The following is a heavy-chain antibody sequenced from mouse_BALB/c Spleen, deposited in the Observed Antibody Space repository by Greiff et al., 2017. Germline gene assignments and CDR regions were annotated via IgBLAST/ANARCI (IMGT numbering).Heavy chain of an antibody. D-gene: IGHD1-1*01. CDR3: ARRIYYYGSSYVDY. J-gene: IGHJ4*01. CDR1: GYSITSDYA. Sequence: EVKLVESGPGLVKPSQSLSLTCTVTGYSITSDYAWNWIRQFPGNKLEWMGYISYSGSTSYNPSLKSRISITRDTSKNQFFLQLNSVTTEDTATYYCARRIYYYGSSYVDYWGQGTSVTVSA. V-gene: IGHV3-2*02. CDR2: ISYSGST.